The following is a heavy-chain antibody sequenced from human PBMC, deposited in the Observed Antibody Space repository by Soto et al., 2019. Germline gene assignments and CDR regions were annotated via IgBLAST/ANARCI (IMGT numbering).Heavy chain of an antibody. CDR1: GFTFSSYA. J-gene: IGHJ6*02. V-gene: IGHV3-30-3*01. CDR3: ARDLRPYYYCGMEV. Sequence: GGSLRLSCAASGFTFSSYAMHWVRQAPGKGLEWVAVISYDGSNKYYADSVKGRFTISRDNSKNTLYLQMNSLRAEDTAVYYWARDLRPYYYCGMEVWGQGTTVTVSS. D-gene: IGHD4-17*01. CDR2: ISYDGSNK.